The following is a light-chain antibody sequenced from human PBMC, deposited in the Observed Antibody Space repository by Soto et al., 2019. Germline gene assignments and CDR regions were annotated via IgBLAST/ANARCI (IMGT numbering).Light chain of an antibody. Sequence: EIVLTQYPATLSLSPGEGATLSCRASQSISSHLAWYQQKPGQAPRLLIYDASNRARGIPARFSGSGSGTDFTLTISRLEPEDFSVYYCQQRSNWRLSFGGGTRVEIK. V-gene: IGKV3-11*01. CDR2: DAS. CDR3: QQRSNWRLS. J-gene: IGKJ4*01. CDR1: QSISSH.